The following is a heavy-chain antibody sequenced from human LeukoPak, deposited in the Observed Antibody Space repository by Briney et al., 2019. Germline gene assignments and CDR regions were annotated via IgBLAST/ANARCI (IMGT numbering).Heavy chain of an antibody. J-gene: IGHJ4*02. V-gene: IGHV3-23*01. CDR3: AKGSEDTVYFDY. CDR1: GFTLSSYW. Sequence: GGSLRLSCAASGFTLSSYWMSWVRQAPGKGLEWVSPISGSAGSTYYADSVKGRFTISRDNSKNTLYLQMNSLRAEDTAVYYCAKGSEDTVYFDYWGQGTLVTVSS. D-gene: IGHD2-15*01. CDR2: ISGSAGST.